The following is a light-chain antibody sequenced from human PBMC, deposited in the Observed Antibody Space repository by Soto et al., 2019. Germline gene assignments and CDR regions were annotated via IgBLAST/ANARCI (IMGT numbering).Light chain of an antibody. V-gene: IGKV3-20*01. CDR2: DVS. CDR1: QSVRSNY. CDR3: QQYGSSPLT. Sequence: EIVLTQSPDTLSLSPGERATLSCSASQSVRSNYLAWYQQKPGQAPRFLIYDVSSRATGIPARFSGSGSGTDFTLTISRLEPEDFAEYYCQQYGSSPLTFGGGTKVEIK. J-gene: IGKJ4*01.